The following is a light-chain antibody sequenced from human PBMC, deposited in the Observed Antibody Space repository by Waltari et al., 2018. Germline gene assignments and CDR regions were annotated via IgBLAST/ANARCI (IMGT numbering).Light chain of an antibody. CDR1: SSNIGSNT. V-gene: IGLV1-44*01. CDR3: AAWDDSLNGVV. J-gene: IGLJ2*01. CDR2: SNK. Sequence: QSVLTQPPSASGTPGQRVTISCSGSSSNIGSNTVNWYQQLPGTAPKLLIYSNKQRPSGVRGRFSGSKSGTSASRAISGLQSEDEADYYCAAWDDSLNGVVFGGGTKLTVL.